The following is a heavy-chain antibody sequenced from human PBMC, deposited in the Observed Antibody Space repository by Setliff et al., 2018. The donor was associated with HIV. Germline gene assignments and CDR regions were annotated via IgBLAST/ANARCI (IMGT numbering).Heavy chain of an antibody. J-gene: IGHJ6*02. CDR3: ARGKSGFETTGIDYGMDL. Sequence: GGSLRLSCTASGFTFRYFTMSWVRQAPGKGLEWLGFIRSTAYSGTTQYAASVKDRFTISRDNSKSIAYLQMNTLRSDDTAVYYCARGKSGFETTGIDYGMDLWGQGTTVTVTS. V-gene: IGHV3-49*04. CDR1: GFTFRYFT. D-gene: IGHD1-1*01. CDR2: IRSTAYSGTT.